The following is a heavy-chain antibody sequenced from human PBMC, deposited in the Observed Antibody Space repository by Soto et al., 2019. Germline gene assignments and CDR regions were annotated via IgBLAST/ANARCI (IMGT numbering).Heavy chain of an antibody. CDR1: VFTFSCHG. J-gene: IGHJ4*02. CDR2: ISYDGSSE. Sequence: GGSLRLACAASVFTFSCHGIHWVRQAPGKGLEWVAVISYDGSSEYYADSVKGRFSVSRDNSNNMAYLQMNSLRVEDTAMYYCAKQYNLGGLEDYWGQGTLVTVSS. V-gene: IGHV3-30*18. D-gene: IGHD1-20*01. CDR3: AKQYNLGGLEDY.